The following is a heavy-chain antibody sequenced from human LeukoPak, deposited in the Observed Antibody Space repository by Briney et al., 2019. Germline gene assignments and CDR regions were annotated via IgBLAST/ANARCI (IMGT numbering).Heavy chain of an antibody. Sequence: GGSLRLSCAASGFTFDDYAIHWVRQAPGKGLEWVSGISWNSGSIGYADSVKGRFTISRDNSKNTLYLQKNSLRADDTAIYYCAKSMTLQWRGFFDLWGRGTHVTVSS. V-gene: IGHV3-9*01. CDR1: GFTFDDYA. D-gene: IGHD6-19*01. CDR2: ISWNSGSI. J-gene: IGHJ2*01. CDR3: AKSMTLQWRGFFDL.